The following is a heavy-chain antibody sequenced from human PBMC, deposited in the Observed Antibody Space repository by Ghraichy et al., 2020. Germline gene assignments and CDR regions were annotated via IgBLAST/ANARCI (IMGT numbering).Heavy chain of an antibody. J-gene: IGHJ4*02. D-gene: IGHD1-7*01. CDR2: IYYSGST. CDR1: GGSISSSSYY. CDR3: ARLTGTTIDY. Sequence: SETLSLTCTVSGGSISSSSYYWVWIRQPPGKGLEWIGSIYYSGSTYYNPSLKSRVTISVDTSKNQFSLKLSSVTAADTAVYYCARLTGTTIDYWGQGTLVTVSS. V-gene: IGHV4-39*01.